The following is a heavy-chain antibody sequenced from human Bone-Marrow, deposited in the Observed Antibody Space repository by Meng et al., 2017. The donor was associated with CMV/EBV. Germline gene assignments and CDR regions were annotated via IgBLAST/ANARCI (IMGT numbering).Heavy chain of an antibody. Sequence: GGSLRLSCAASGFTFSSYEMNWVRQAPGKGLEWVSYISSSGSTIYYADSVKGRFTIPRDNAKNSLYLQMNSLRAEDTAVYYCARRPNYYDSSGYYFPTSYYYYGMDVWGQGTTVTVSS. CDR3: ARRPNYYDSSGYYFPTSYYYYGMDV. D-gene: IGHD3-22*01. CDR1: GFTFSSYE. J-gene: IGHJ6*02. V-gene: IGHV3-48*03. CDR2: ISSSGSTI.